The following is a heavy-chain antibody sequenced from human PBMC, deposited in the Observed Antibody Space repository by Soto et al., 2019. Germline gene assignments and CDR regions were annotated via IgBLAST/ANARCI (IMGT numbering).Heavy chain of an antibody. CDR3: AKDLRDGNSWLAS. Sequence: LACTVCGGSMKIGAYLGTWIRQHPGKGLEWIGYIYYTGSTYYNPSLKSRITISVDTSKTQFSLKMGSVTAADTAVYFCAKDLRDGNSWLASWGQGTLVPVSS. CDR1: GGSMKIGAYL. CDR2: IYYTGST. V-gene: IGHV4-31*03. J-gene: IGHJ5*01.